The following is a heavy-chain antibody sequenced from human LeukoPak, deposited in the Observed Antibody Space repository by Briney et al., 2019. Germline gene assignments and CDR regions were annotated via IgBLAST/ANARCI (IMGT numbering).Heavy chain of an antibody. CDR3: AKDPYYDILTGYLEY. CDR1: GFTFSSYA. J-gene: IGHJ4*02. V-gene: IGHV3-23*01. Sequence: PGGSLRLSCAASGFTFSSYAMSWVRQAPGKGLEWVSAISGSGGSTYYADSVKGRFTISRDNSKNTLYLQMNSLRAEDTAVYYCAKDPYYDILTGYLEYWGQGTLVTVSS. CDR2: ISGSGGST. D-gene: IGHD3-9*01.